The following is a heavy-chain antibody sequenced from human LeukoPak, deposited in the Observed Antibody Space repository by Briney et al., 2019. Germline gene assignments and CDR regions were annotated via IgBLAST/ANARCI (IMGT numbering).Heavy chain of an antibody. CDR3: AKVNWYFDL. CDR2: ISDSSNYI. J-gene: IGHJ2*01. V-gene: IGHV3-21*01. Sequence: GGSLRLSCAASGFTFNTYSMNWVRQAPGKGLEWVSSISDSSNYIYYSDSVEGRFTISRDNAKNSLYLQMNSLRAEDTAVYYCAKVNWYFDLWGRGTLVTVSS. CDR1: GFTFNTYS.